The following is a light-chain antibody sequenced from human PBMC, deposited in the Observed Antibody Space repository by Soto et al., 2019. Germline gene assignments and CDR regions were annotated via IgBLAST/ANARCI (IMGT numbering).Light chain of an antibody. J-gene: IGLJ1*01. CDR2: GTT. CDR1: NSNIGAGYD. V-gene: IGLV1-40*01. Sequence: QSVLTQPPSVSGAPGQWVTISCTGSNSNIGAGYDVHWYRQLPGTAPKLLIYGTTKRPSGVPDRFSGSKSASSASLAITGLQTEDEADYYCQSYDNSLTGFYVFGTGTQVTV. CDR3: QSYDNSLTGFYV.